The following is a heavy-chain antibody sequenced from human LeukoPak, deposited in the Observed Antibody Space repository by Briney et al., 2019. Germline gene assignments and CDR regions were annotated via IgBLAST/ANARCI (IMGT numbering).Heavy chain of an antibody. V-gene: IGHV4-39*01. CDR1: GGSISSSSYY. CDR2: IYYSGST. J-gene: IGHJ4*02. D-gene: IGHD3-22*01. CDR3: ARHFGSSGYYYRQPGDY. Sequence: KPSETLSLTCTVSGGSISSSSYYWGWIRQPPGKGLEWIGSIYYSGSTYYNPSLKSRVTISVDTSKNQFSLKLSSVTAADTAVYYCARHFGSSGYYYRQPGDYWGQGTLVTVSS.